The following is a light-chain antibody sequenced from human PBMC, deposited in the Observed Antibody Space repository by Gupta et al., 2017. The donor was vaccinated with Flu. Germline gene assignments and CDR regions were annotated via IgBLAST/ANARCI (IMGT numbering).Light chain of an antibody. Sequence: DIQMTQSPSTLSASVGDRVTITCRASQSISGWLAWYQQKPGKAPKLLIYKASSLRSGVPPRFSGGGSGTEFTLTISSLQPDDFATYFCQQYKSYPWTFGQGTKVGVK. CDR3: QQYKSYPWT. CDR1: QSISGW. CDR2: KAS. V-gene: IGKV1-5*03. J-gene: IGKJ1*01.